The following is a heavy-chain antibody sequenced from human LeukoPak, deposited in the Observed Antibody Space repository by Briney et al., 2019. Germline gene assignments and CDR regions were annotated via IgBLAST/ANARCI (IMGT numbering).Heavy chain of an antibody. CDR2: ISYDGSK. Sequence: GRSLRLSCAASGFTFSSYAMHWVRQAPGKGLEWVAVISYDGSKYYADSVKGRFTISRDNSKNTLYLQMNSLRAEDTAVYYCLLQMTYGELSDPDFRGQGTLVTVSS. J-gene: IGHJ4*02. V-gene: IGHV3-30*01. D-gene: IGHD3-16*02. CDR1: GFTFSSYA. CDR3: LLQMTYGELSDPDF.